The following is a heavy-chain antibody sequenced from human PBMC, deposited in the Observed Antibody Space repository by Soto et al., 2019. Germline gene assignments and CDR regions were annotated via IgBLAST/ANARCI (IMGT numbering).Heavy chain of an antibody. J-gene: IGHJ4*02. Sequence: SETLSLTCTVSGGSISSSSYYWGWIRQPPGKGLEWIGSIYYSGSTYYNPSLKSRVTISVDTSKNQFSLKLSSVTAADTAVYYCARLWGTVTTFHYWGQGTLVTVSS. D-gene: IGHD4-17*01. V-gene: IGHV4-39*01. CDR3: ARLWGTVTTFHY. CDR1: GGSISSSSYY. CDR2: IYYSGST.